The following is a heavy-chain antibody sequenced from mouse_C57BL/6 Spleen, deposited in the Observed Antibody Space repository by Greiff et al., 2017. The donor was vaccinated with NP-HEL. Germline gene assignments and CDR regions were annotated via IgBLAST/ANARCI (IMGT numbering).Heavy chain of an antibody. CDR2: IYPRSGNT. CDR3: ARGGDWFAY. V-gene: IGHV1-81*01. J-gene: IGHJ3*01. CDR1: GYTFTSYG. Sequence: VKLVESGAELARPGASVKLSCKASGYTFTSYGISWVKQRPGQGLEWIGEIYPRSGNTYYNEKFKGKATLTADKSSSTAYMELRSLTSEDSAVYFCARGGDWFAYWGQGTLVTVSA.